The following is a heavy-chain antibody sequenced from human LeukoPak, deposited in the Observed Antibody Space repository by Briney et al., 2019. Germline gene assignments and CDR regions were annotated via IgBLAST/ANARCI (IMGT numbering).Heavy chain of an antibody. CDR1: GFTFSSYS. Sequence: GGSLRLSCAASGFTFSSYSMNWVRQAPGKGVEWVSYISGSSDTRYYADSVKGRFTISRDNAKNSLYLQMNSLRAEDTAVYYCARAPYTSGWYRGDNDYWGQGTLVTVSS. D-gene: IGHD6-19*01. CDR3: ARAPYTSGWYRGDNDY. V-gene: IGHV3-48*01. J-gene: IGHJ4*02. CDR2: ISGSSDTR.